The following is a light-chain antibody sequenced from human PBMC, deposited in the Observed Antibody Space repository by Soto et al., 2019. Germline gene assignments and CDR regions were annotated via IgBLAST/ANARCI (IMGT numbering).Light chain of an antibody. CDR2: DVT. V-gene: IGLV2-14*03. Sequence: QSALTQPASVSGSPGQSITISCTGTSSDVGGYNYVSWYQHHPGKAPKLMIYDVTYRPSGVSNRFSGSKSGNTASLTISGPQAEDEADSYCPSYKHSSTRVFGTGTKVTVL. J-gene: IGLJ1*01. CDR3: PSYKHSSTRV. CDR1: SSDVGGYNY.